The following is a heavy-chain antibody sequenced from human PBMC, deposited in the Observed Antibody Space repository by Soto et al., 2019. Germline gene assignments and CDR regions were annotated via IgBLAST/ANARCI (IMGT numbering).Heavy chain of an antibody. CDR1: GLTFSSYA. Sequence: EVQLLESGGGLVQPGGSLRLSCAASGLTFSSYAMSWVRQAPGKGLEWVSAISGSGGTTYYAASVKGRFTFSRDNSKNTLYLQMNSLRAEDTAVYYCAKTANGWFSAFDIWGQGTMVTVSS. CDR2: ISGSGGTT. V-gene: IGHV3-23*01. J-gene: IGHJ3*02. CDR3: AKTANGWFSAFDI. D-gene: IGHD6-19*01.